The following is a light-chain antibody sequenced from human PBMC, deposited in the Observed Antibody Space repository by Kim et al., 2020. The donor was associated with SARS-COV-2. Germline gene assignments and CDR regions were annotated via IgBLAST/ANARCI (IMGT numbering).Light chain of an antibody. Sequence: SELPQDPAVSVALGQTVRITCHGDSLRSYYASWYQQKPGQAPVLVIYGKNNRPSGIPDRFSGSSSGNTASLTITGAQAEDEADYYCNSRDSSGNYVVFG. J-gene: IGLJ2*01. CDR3: NSRDSSGNYVV. V-gene: IGLV3-19*01. CDR1: SLRSYY. CDR2: GKN.